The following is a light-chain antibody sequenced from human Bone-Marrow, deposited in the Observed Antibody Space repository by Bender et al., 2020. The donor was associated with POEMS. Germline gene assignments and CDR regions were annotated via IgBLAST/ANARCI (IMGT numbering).Light chain of an antibody. Sequence: QSVLAQPPSVSGAPGQRVTISCTGSSSNIGAGYDINWYQHLPGTAPKLLIYGYNNRPSGILERFSGSNSGNTATLTISGTQAMDEADYYCQAWDSSTVFGGGTKLTVL. J-gene: IGLJ2*01. CDR2: GYN. V-gene: IGLV1-40*01. CDR3: QAWDSSTV. CDR1: SSNIGAGYD.